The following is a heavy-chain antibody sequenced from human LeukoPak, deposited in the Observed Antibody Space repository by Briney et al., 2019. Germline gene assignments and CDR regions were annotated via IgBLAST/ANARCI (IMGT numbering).Heavy chain of an antibody. CDR3: ARSYDIFHNYMDV. CDR2: ISGHTGKT. J-gene: IGHJ6*03. Sequence: ASVKVSCKTSGYTFTSYAISWVRQAPGQGLKWMGWISGHTGKTSFAQKFQGRVTLTTHTSTSTAYMELRSLRSDDTAVYYCARSYDIFHNYMDVWGKGTTVTVSS. V-gene: IGHV1-18*01. D-gene: IGHD3-9*01. CDR1: GYTFTSYA.